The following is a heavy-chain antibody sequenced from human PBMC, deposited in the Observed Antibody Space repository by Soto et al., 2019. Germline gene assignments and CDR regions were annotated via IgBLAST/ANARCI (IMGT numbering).Heavy chain of an antibody. Sequence: QVQLVQSGAEVKKPGASVKVSCKASGYTFTGYYMHWVRQAPGQGLEWMGWINPNSGGTNYAQKFQGWVTMARNTTTKTAHMERRRVRSAATAVYSSAGDGTGGGWFDPWGQGTLVTVSS. CDR2: INPNSGGT. CDR1: GYTFTGYY. J-gene: IGHJ5*02. D-gene: IGHD1-1*01. V-gene: IGHV1-2*04. CDR3: AGDGTGGGWFDP.